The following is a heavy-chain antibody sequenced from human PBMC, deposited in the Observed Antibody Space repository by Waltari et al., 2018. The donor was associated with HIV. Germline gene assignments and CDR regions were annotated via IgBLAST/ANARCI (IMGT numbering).Heavy chain of an antibody. D-gene: IGHD6-19*01. Sequence: VQLQESGPGLVKPSDPLSLTYRISGGSISNYYWSWIRQPPGKGLEWIAYIYYSGSTNYNPSLKSRVTISVDTSENQFSLNLTSVTAADTAVYYCARGHIEVAGFFDYWGQGVLVSVSS. V-gene: IGHV4-59*01. CDR3: ARGHIEVAGFFDY. CDR2: IYYSGST. J-gene: IGHJ4*02. CDR1: GGSISNYY.